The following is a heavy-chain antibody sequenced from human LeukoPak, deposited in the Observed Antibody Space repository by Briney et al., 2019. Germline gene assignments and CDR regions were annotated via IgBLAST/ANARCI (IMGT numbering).Heavy chain of an antibody. Sequence: ASVKVSCKASGYIFTDYYMHWVRQAPGQGLEWMGWINTNTGNPTYAQGFTGRFVFSLDTSVSTAYLQISSLKAEDTAVYYCARALRDGYYYYMDVWGKGTTVTVSS. CDR3: ARALRDGYYYYMDV. J-gene: IGHJ6*03. V-gene: IGHV7-4-1*02. CDR1: GYIFTDYY. CDR2: INTNTGNP. D-gene: IGHD5-24*01.